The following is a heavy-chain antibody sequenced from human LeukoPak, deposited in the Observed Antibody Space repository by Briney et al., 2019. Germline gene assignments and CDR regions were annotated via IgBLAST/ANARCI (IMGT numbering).Heavy chain of an antibody. Sequence: GASVKVSCKASGYALSGYYMHWVRQAPGQGLEWMGRINPNSGGTNYLQTFQGRVTMTSNTSISTAYMELIRLTSDDTAVYYCATFPSVATITMGMVLDYWGQGTLVTVSS. J-gene: IGHJ4*02. V-gene: IGHV1-2*06. CDR1: GYALSGYY. CDR2: INPNSGGT. CDR3: ATFPSVATITMGMVLDY. D-gene: IGHD5-12*01.